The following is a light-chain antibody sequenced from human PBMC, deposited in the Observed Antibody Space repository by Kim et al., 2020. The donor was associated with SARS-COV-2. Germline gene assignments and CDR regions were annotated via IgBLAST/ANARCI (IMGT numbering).Light chain of an antibody. V-gene: IGLV3-1*01. CDR3: QVWDSTTTV. Sequence: SVSPGQTANSTCSGDRLGEKYVCWYQQKPGQSPEVVIYQDTKRPSEIPDRFSGSNSGNTATLTISRTQAMDEADYYCQVWDSTTTVFGGGTQLTVL. CDR1: RLGEKY. J-gene: IGLJ2*01. CDR2: QDT.